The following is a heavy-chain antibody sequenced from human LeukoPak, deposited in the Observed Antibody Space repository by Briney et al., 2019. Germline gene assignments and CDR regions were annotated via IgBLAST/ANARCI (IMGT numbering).Heavy chain of an antibody. CDR3: AKANTDILVVPDAWSDY. J-gene: IGHJ4*02. V-gene: IGHV3-23*01. CDR2: ISGSGGST. CDR1: GFTFSTYA. D-gene: IGHD2-2*01. Sequence: QTGGSLRLSCAASGFTFSTYAMHWVRQAPGKGLEWVSGISGSGGSTYYADSVKGRFTISRDNSKNTLYLQMNSLRAEDRAVYYCAKANTDILVVPDAWSDYWGQGTLVTVSS.